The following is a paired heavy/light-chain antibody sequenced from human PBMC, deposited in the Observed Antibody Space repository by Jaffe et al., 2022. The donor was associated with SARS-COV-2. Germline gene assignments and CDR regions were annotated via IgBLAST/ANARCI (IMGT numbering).Light chain of an antibody. CDR1: SSDVGGYNY. CDR3: SSYPGSINLV. V-gene: IGLV2-8*01. CDR2: EVS. J-gene: IGLJ2*01. Sequence: QSALTQPPSASGSPGQSVTISCTGTSSDVGGYNYVSWYQQHPGKAPKLMIFEVSKRPSGVPDRFSGSKSGNTASLTVSGLQAEDEADYYCSSYPGSINLVFGGGTKLTVL.
Heavy chain of an antibody. Sequence: QLQLQESGPGLVKPSETLSLTCTVSGGSISSSSFYWGWIRQPPGKGLEWIGSIYYSGTPYYNPSLKSRVTISIDTSKNQFSLNLRSVTAADTAVYYCAREGGRIAVDFDPWGQGTLVTVSS. CDR2: IYYSGTP. V-gene: IGHV4-39*02. CDR1: GGSISSSSFY. CDR3: AREGGRIAVDFDP. D-gene: IGHD6-19*01. J-gene: IGHJ5*02.